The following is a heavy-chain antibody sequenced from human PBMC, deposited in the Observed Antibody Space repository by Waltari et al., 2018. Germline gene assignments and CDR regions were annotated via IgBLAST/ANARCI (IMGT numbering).Heavy chain of an antibody. Sequence: QVQLVQSGAEVKKPGASVKVSCKASGYTFTSYYMHWVRQAPGQGLEWLGIINPSGGSTSYEQKCQGRVTMTRDTSTSTVYMGLSSLRSEDTAVYYCAGGGDGYNFMGAFDIWGQGTMVTVSS. J-gene: IGHJ3*02. D-gene: IGHD5-12*01. CDR1: GYTFTSYY. CDR2: INPSGGST. CDR3: AGGGDGYNFMGAFDI. V-gene: IGHV1-46*01.